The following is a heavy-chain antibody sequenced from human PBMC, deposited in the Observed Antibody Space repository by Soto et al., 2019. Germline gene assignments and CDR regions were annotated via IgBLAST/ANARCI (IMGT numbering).Heavy chain of an antibody. D-gene: IGHD1-7*01. CDR1: GFTFSSYG. J-gene: IGHJ6*02. CDR3: AKDLLWGTGTNYYGMDV. CDR2: ISYDGSNK. V-gene: IGHV3-30*18. Sequence: PGGSLRLSCAASGFTFSSYGMHWVRQAPGKGLEWVAVISYDGSNKYYADSVKGRFTISRDNSKNTLYLQMNSLRAEDTAVYYCAKDLLWGTGTNYYGMDVWGQGTTVTVSS.